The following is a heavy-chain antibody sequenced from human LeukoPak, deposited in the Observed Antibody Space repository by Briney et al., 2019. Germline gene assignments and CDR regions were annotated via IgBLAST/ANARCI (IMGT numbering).Heavy chain of an antibody. J-gene: IGHJ4*02. D-gene: IGHD6-19*01. CDR1: GGSISSNSYY. Sequence: SETLSLTCTVSGGSISSNSYYWGWIRQPPGKGLEWIGSIYYSGSTYYNPSLKSRVTISVDTSKNQFSLKLSSVTAADTAVYYCARQVLVDIVATRGYSSGWYDYWGQGTLVTVSS. V-gene: IGHV4-39*01. CDR2: IYYSGST. CDR3: ARQVLVDIVATRGYSSGWYDY.